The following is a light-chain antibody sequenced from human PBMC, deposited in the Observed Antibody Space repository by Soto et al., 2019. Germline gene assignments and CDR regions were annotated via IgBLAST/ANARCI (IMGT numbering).Light chain of an antibody. CDR2: DAS. J-gene: IGKJ1*01. CDR1: QSISSW. CDR3: QQYNSYWT. V-gene: IGKV1-5*01. Sequence: DIQMTQSPSTLCASLGDRVTITCRASQSISSWSAWYQQKPGKAPKLLIYDASSLESGVPSRFSGSGSGTEFTLTISSLQPDDFATYYCQQYNSYWTFGQGTKVDIK.